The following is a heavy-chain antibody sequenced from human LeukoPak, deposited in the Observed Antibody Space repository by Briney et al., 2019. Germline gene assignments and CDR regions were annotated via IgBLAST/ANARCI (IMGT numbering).Heavy chain of an antibody. CDR1: GGSISSTTYY. D-gene: IGHD6-6*01. CDR2: IYYSGST. J-gene: IGHJ4*02. V-gene: IGHV4-39*01. Sequence: SETLSLTCTVSGGSISSTTYYWGWIRQPPGKGLEWIGYIYYSGSTYYNPSLKSRVTISVDTSKNQFSLKLSSVTAADTAVYYCARHRGSSSLFDYWGQGTLVTVSS. CDR3: ARHRGSSSLFDY.